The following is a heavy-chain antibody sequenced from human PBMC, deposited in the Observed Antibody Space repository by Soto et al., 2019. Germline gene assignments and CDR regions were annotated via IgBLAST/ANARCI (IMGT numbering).Heavy chain of an antibody. CDR1: GITFNPNA. V-gene: IGHV3-23*01. CDR2: IDGDGGDT. J-gene: IGHJ5*01. D-gene: IGHD1-26*01. CDR3: AKGRLAVGSDWFDS. Sequence: EVQLLESGGGLIHLGGSLRLACVASGITFNPNAMIWVRQAPGKGLEWVSAIDGDGGDTDYADFVKGRFTMSRDNSKNTVYLHMRSLTAEDTALYYCAKGRLAVGSDWFDSWGPGTLVTVSS.